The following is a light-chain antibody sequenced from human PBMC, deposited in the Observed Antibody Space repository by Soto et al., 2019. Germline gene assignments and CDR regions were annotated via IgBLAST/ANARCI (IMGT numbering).Light chain of an antibody. CDR1: SSDVGAYNF. CDR2: DVN. V-gene: IGLV2-11*01. J-gene: IGLJ3*02. Sequence: QSALTQPRSVSGSPGQSVTISCTGSSSDVGAYNFVSWYQRYPAKAPKLMIYDVNKRPSGVPDRFSGSKSGYTVSLTISGLQAEDEADYYCCSYAGNYPKFGGGTKLTVL. CDR3: CSYAGNYPK.